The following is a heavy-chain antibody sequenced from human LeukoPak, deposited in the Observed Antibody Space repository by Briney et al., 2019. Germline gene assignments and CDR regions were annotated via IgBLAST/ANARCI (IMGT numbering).Heavy chain of an antibody. CDR1: GYTFTSYW. CDR2: LYPGDSDT. J-gene: IGHJ3*02. CDR3: ARGNSNINALDI. V-gene: IGHV5-51*01. Sequence: GESLKISCKGSGYTFTSYWIAWVGQMPGKGLEWMGILYPGDSDTRYTPSFQGQVTISADKSISTAYLQGSSPKASDTAMYYCARGNSNINALDIWGQGTMVTVSS. D-gene: IGHD6-13*01.